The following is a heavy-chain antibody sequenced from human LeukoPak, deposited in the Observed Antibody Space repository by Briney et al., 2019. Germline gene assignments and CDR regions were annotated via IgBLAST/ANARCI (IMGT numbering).Heavy chain of an antibody. CDR3: ARDNPQWLVLDQYFQH. J-gene: IGHJ1*01. V-gene: IGHV3-7*01. Sequence: PGGSLRLSCAASGFTFSSYWMSWVRQAPGKGLEWVANIKQDGSEKYYVDSVKGRFTISRDNAKNSLYLQMNSLRAEDTAVYYCARDNPQWLVLDQYFQHWGQGTLVTVSS. CDR2: IKQDGSEK. CDR1: GFTFSSYW. D-gene: IGHD6-19*01.